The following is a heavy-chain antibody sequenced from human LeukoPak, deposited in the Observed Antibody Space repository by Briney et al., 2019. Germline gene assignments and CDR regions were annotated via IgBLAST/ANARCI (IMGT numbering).Heavy chain of an antibody. CDR1: GGSISSYY. J-gene: IGHJ4*02. CDR2: IYYSGST. Sequence: SETLSLTCSVSGGSISSYYWSWIRQPPGKGLEWIGYIYYSGSTNYNPSLKSRVTISVHTSKNQFSLKLTSVTAADSAVYHCAREEVGATDYGGQGTLATVSS. V-gene: IGHV4-59*12. CDR3: AREEVGATDY. D-gene: IGHD1-26*01.